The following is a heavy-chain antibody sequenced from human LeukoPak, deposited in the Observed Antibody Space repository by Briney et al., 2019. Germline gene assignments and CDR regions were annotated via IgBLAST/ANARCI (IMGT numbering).Heavy chain of an antibody. CDR3: ARVYAPVQTVTFSNWFDP. Sequence: PSETLSLTCTVSGGSISSGGYYWSWIRQHPGKGLEWIGYIYYSGSTYYNPSLKSRVTISVDTSKNQFSLKLSSVTAADTAVYYCARVYAPVQTVTFSNWFDPWGQGTLVTVSS. D-gene: IGHD4-17*01. CDR1: GGSISSGGYY. J-gene: IGHJ5*02. CDR2: IYYSGST. V-gene: IGHV4-31*03.